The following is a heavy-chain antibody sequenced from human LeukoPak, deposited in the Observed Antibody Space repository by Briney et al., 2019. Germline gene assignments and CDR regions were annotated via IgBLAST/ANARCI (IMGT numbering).Heavy chain of an antibody. D-gene: IGHD2-8*02. CDR3: AKKIGTGPGHNWFDP. V-gene: IGHV3-23*01. Sequence: GGSLRLSCAASGFNFGSYYMTWVRQAPGKGLEWVSVISDSGDNTYYADSVKGRFTVSRDNSRDTLYLQMNSLRAEDTALYYCAKKIGTGPGHNWFDPWGQGTLVTVSS. CDR2: ISDSGDNT. CDR1: GFNFGSYY. J-gene: IGHJ5*02.